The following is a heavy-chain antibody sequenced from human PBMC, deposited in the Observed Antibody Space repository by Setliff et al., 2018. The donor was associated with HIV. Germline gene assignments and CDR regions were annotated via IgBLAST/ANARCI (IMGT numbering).Heavy chain of an antibody. J-gene: IGHJ6*03. V-gene: IGHV4-39*01. Sequence: SETLSLTCTVSGDSISSSIYYWGWVRQPPGKGLEWIGGIYYTGSPFYNPSLKSRVTISVDTSTNQFSLKLSSVTAADTAVYYCARGGGTSSPIDYHYYIDVWGKGTTVTVSS. CDR3: ARGGGTSSPIDYHYYIDV. CDR1: GDSISSSIYY. D-gene: IGHD6-6*01. CDR2: IYYTGSP.